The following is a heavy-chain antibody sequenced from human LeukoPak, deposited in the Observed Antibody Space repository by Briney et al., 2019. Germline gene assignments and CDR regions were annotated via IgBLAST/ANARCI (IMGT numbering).Heavy chain of an antibody. V-gene: IGHV1-2*02. D-gene: IGHD3-9*01. J-gene: IGHJ3*02. Sequence: GASVKVSCKASGYTFNGYYMHWVRQAPGQGLEWMGWINPNSGGTNYAQKFQGRVTMTRDTSISTAYMELSRLRSDDTAVYYCARSPTHYDILIGNHGGAFDIWGQGTMVIVSS. CDR2: INPNSGGT. CDR1: GYTFNGYY. CDR3: ARSPTHYDILIGNHGGAFDI.